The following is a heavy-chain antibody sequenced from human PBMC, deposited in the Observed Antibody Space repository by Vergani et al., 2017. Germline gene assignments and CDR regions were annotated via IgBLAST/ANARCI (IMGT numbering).Heavy chain of an antibody. CDR2: ISSSSSYI. D-gene: IGHD6-19*01. V-gene: IGHV3-21*01. Sequence: EVQLVESGGGLVKPGGSLRLSCAASGFTFSSYSMNWVRQAPGKGLEWVSSISSSSSYIYYADSVKGRFTISRDNAKNSLYLQMNSLRAEDTAVYYCARRPVAGNFDYWGQGTLVSVSS. J-gene: IGHJ4*02. CDR1: GFTFSSYS. CDR3: ARRPVAGNFDY.